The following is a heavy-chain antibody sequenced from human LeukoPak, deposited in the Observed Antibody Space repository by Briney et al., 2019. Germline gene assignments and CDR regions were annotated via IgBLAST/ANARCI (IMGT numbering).Heavy chain of an antibody. V-gene: IGHV3-21*03. CDR3: ARDFAVMAY. J-gene: IGHJ4*02. CDR1: GFTFSDYT. D-gene: IGHD2-21*01. Sequence: PGGSLRLSCAASGFTFSDYTMNWVRQAPGKGLEWVSSISSSSTSIYYADSVKGRFTISRDNAKNSLYLQMNSQRAEDTAMYYCARDFAVMAYWGQGTLVTVSS. CDR2: ISSSSTSI.